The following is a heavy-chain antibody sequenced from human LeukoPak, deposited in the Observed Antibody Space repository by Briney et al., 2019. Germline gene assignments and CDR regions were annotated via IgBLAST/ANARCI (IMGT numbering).Heavy chain of an antibody. V-gene: IGHV4-30-4*01. CDR3: ARGIYCSGGSCYPTWFDP. Sequence: SSETLSLTCTVSGGSISSGDYYWSWIRQPPGKGLEWIGYIYYSGSTYYNPSLKSRVTISVDTSKNQFSLKLSSVTAADTAVYYCARGIYCSGGSCYPTWFDPWGQGTLVTVSS. J-gene: IGHJ5*02. CDR2: IYYSGST. CDR1: GGSISSGDYY. D-gene: IGHD2-15*01.